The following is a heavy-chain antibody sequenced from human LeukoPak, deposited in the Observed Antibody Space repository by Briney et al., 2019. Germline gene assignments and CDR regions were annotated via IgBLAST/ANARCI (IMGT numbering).Heavy chain of an antibody. J-gene: IGHJ4*02. CDR3: ARRTSGVADY. CDR2: IYSGGGT. CDR1: GITVSGNY. V-gene: IGHV3-66*04. D-gene: IGHD3-10*01. Sequence: GGSLRLSCAASGITVSGNYMSWVRQAPGKGLEWVSVIYSGGGTNNADSVKGRFTISRDNSKNTLYLQLNSLRAEDTAVYYCARRTSGVADYWGQGTLVTVSS.